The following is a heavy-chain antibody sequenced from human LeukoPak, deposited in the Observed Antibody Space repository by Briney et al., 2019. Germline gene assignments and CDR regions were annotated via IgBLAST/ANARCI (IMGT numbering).Heavy chain of an antibody. CDR3: ARGASRGAYVS. J-gene: IGHJ4*02. V-gene: IGHV1-8*01. Sequence: AASVTVSCTASGYTFTSYDINWVRQATGQGLEWMGWMNPNSGNTGYARKFQGRVTMTRNTSISTAYMELSSLRSEDTAVYYCARGASRGAYVSWGQGTLVTVSS. CDR1: GYTFTSYD. CDR2: MNPNSGNT. D-gene: IGHD4-17*01.